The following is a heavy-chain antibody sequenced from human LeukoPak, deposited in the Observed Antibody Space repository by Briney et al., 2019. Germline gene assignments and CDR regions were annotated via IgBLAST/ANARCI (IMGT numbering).Heavy chain of an antibody. CDR2: TYYRSKWYN. D-gene: IGHD1-26*01. V-gene: IGHV6-1*01. Sequence: SQTLSLTCAISGDSVSSNSAAWNWIRQSPSRGLEWLGRTYYRSKWYNDYAVSVKSRITIKPDTSKNQFSLQLNSVTPEDTAVYYCARGGMRVGGTSWFDPWGLGTLVTVSS. CDR3: ARGGMRVGGTSWFDP. CDR1: GDSVSSNSAA. J-gene: IGHJ5*02.